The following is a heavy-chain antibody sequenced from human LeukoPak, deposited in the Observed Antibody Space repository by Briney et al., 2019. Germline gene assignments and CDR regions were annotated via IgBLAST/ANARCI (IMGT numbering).Heavy chain of an antibody. CDR1: GFTFSSYA. V-gene: IGHV3-23*01. J-gene: IGHJ4*02. D-gene: IGHD1-26*01. Sequence: GGSLRLSCAVSGFTFSSYAMSWVRQAPGKGLEWVSGISGSGGGTYYADSVKGRFTISRDNSKNTLYVQMNSLRAEDTAVYYCANVEWPLDYWGQGTLVTVSS. CDR3: ANVEWPLDY. CDR2: ISGSGGGT.